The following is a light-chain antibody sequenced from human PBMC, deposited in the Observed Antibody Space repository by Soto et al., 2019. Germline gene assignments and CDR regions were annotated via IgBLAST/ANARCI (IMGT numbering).Light chain of an antibody. J-gene: IGLJ2*01. Sequence: QSVLTQPPSVSGAPGQRVTISCTGSSSNIGAGYDVHWYQQLPGTAPKLLIYGNSNRPSGVPDRFSGSKSGTSASLAITGLQAEDEADYYCQSYDSILSGSSVVFGGGTKLTVL. CDR1: SSNIGAGYD. CDR2: GNS. CDR3: QSYDSILSGSSVV. V-gene: IGLV1-40*01.